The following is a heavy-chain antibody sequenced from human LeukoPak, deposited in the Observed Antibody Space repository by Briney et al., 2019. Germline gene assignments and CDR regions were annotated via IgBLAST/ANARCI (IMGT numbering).Heavy chain of an antibody. J-gene: IGHJ4*02. CDR1: GFSVSGKF. Sequence: GRSLRLSCAASGFSVSGKFMSWVRQAPGKGLEWVSIIHYDGKIRYAGSVGGRFTIYRDDSENTLFLQMNSLRVDDTAVYFCASGDGYLQPYWGQGTLVTVSS. CDR2: IHYDGKI. V-gene: IGHV3-53*01. CDR3: ASGDGYLQPY. D-gene: IGHD2-21*01.